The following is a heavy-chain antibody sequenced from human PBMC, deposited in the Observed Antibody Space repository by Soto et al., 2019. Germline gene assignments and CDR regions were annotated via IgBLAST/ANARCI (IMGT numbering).Heavy chain of an antibody. Sequence: PGGSLRLSCAASGFIFSDYAMCWVRQAPGKGLDWVSTISSTGGSTYYADSVKGRFTISRDNSKNTLYLQMNTLRAEDTAVYYCAKRAYSSGWSHFDYWGQGTLVTVSS. J-gene: IGHJ4*02. D-gene: IGHD6-19*01. CDR1: GFIFSDYA. CDR2: ISSTGGST. CDR3: AKRAYSSGWSHFDY. V-gene: IGHV3-23*01.